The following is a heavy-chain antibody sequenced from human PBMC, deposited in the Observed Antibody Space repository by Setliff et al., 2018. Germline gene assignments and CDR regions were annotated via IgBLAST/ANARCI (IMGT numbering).Heavy chain of an antibody. CDR3: SRLVRYCTTTTCQRASGAEF. Sequence: GASVKVSCKASGYTFTSSGITWVRQAPGQGLEWMGWISTYTGNTKYAQKLQGRITMTTDTSTSTAYMELRSLTSDDTAVYYCSRLVRYCTTTTCQRASGAEFWGQGTLVTVSS. J-gene: IGHJ4*02. CDR2: ISTYTGNT. D-gene: IGHD2-8*01. V-gene: IGHV1-18*01. CDR1: GYTFTSSG.